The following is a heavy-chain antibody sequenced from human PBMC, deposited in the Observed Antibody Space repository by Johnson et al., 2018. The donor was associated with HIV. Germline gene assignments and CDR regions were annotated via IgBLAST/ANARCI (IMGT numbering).Heavy chain of an antibody. J-gene: IGHJ3*02. D-gene: IGHD6-19*01. CDR3: AREPVAGPGRNAFDI. CDR2: INWNGGST. Sequence: VQLVESGGGVVQPGGSLRLSCAASGFTFDDYGMTWVRQAPWKGLEWVSGINWNGGSTGYVDSVKGRFTISRDNAKNSLYLQMNSLRAEDTALYFCAREPVAGPGRNAFDIWGQGTMVTVSS. CDR1: GFTFDDYG. V-gene: IGHV3-20*04.